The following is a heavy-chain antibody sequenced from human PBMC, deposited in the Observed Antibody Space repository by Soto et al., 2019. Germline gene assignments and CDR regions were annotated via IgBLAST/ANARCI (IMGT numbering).Heavy chain of an antibody. J-gene: IGHJ2*01. D-gene: IGHD3-16*01. CDR2: ISYDGSKK. Sequence: QVQLVESGGGVVQPGRSLRLSCAASGFTFSSYGMHWVRQAPGKGLEWVAVISYDGSKKYYADSVKGRFTISRDNSKNTLDLQMNSLRAEDTAVYYCAKDRLGDDTWFSDLWGRGTLVTVSS. CDR3: AKDRLGDDTWFSDL. V-gene: IGHV3-30*18. CDR1: GFTFSSYG.